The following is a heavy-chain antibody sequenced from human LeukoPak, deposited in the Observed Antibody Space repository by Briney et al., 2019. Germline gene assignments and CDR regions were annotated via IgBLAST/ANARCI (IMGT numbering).Heavy chain of an antibody. CDR2: IRPYNGNT. Sequence: ASVKVSCKASGYTFASYDISWVRQAPGQGLEWVGWIRPYNGNTNYTQKLQGRVTMTTGTSTSTAYMDLRSLRSDDTAVYYCARVKEGYSGYDSPYDYWGQGTLVTVSS. V-gene: IGHV1-18*01. CDR1: GYTFASYD. D-gene: IGHD5-12*01. J-gene: IGHJ4*02. CDR3: ARVKEGYSGYDSPYDY.